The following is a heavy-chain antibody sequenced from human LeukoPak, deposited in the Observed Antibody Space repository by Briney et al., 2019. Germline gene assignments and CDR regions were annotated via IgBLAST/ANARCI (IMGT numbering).Heavy chain of an antibody. V-gene: IGHV4-30-2*06. D-gene: IGHD3-3*01. CDR1: GGSVSSGGYS. Sequence: SETLSLTCTVSGGSVSSGGYSWNWIRQSPEKGLEWIGYIYQSGTTSYNPSLKSRVTISIDRSKNQLSLNLSSVTAADTAVYYCARGNPRITIFGVNYYFDYWGQGTLVTVSS. CDR2: IYQSGTT. J-gene: IGHJ4*02. CDR3: ARGNPRITIFGVNYYFDY.